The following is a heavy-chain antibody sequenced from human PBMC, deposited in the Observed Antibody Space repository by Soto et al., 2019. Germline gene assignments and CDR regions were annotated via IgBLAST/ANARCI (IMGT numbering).Heavy chain of an antibody. Sequence: SETLSLTCGVSGGSVSSGVYSWSWIRQPPGKGLEWIGYIYHSGSFLYNPSLKSRVTISLDRSENQISLKLRSVTAADTAVYYCARGQSSIAAAVPYYFDYWGQGTLVTVSS. D-gene: IGHD6-13*01. J-gene: IGHJ4*02. CDR2: IYHSGSF. CDR1: GGSVSSGVYS. V-gene: IGHV4-30-2*01. CDR3: ARGQSSIAAAVPYYFDY.